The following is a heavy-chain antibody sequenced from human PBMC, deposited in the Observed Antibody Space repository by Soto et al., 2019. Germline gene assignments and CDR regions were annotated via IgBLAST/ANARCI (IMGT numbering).Heavy chain of an antibody. CDR3: ARGFLRQRSTTNFDY. CDR2: INPVDSDT. J-gene: IGHJ4*02. V-gene: IGHV5-51*01. Sequence: GESLKISCQGFGYSFTSFWIGWVRQMPGKGLEWMGIINPVDSDTRYSPSFQGQVTISVDKSITTAYLQWSSLKASDTAMYYCARGFLRQRSTTNFDYWGLGTLVTVS. CDR1: GYSFTSFW. D-gene: IGHD2-8*01.